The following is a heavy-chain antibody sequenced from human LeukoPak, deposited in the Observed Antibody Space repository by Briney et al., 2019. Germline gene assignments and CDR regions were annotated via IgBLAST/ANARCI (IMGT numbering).Heavy chain of an antibody. CDR3: ARNAGIDYGDYVVDI. CDR1: GGSISSYY. V-gene: IGHV4-59*01. Sequence: SETLSLTCTVSGGSISSYYWSWIRQPPGKGLEWIGYIYYSGSTNYNPSLKSRVTISVDTSKNQFSLKLSSVTAADTAVYYCARNAGIDYGDYVVDIWGQGTMVTASS. J-gene: IGHJ3*02. D-gene: IGHD4-17*01. CDR2: IYYSGST.